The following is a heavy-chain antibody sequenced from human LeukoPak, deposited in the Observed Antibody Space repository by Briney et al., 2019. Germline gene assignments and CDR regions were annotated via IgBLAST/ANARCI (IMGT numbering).Heavy chain of an antibody. D-gene: IGHD3-10*01. CDR3: ARDRFGEFDP. J-gene: IGHJ5*02. CDR1: GFPFSTYS. V-gene: IGHV3-48*01. Sequence: PGGSLRLSCAASGFPFSTYSMNWVRQAPGKGLEWISYISSSTSTIYYADSVKGRFTISRDNAKNSLYLQMRSLRAEDTAVYYCARDRFGEFDPWGQGTLVTVSS. CDR2: ISSSTSTI.